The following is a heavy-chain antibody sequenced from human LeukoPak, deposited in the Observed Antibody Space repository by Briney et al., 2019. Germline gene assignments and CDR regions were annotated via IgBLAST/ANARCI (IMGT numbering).Heavy chain of an antibody. CDR2: IHFSGST. J-gene: IGHJ4*02. D-gene: IGHD1-26*01. V-gene: IGHV4-59*01. CDR3: ARDLGGIYFDY. CDR1: DASISGYY. Sequence: SETLSLTCTVSDASISGYYWSWIRQPPGKALEWIGSIHFSGSTNYNPSLRSRVTISVDTSKNQLSLKLSSATAADTAVYYCARDLGGIYFDYWGQGTLVTVSS.